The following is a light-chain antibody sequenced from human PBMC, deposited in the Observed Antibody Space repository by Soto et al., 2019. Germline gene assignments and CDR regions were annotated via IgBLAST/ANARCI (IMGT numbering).Light chain of an antibody. J-gene: IGKJ1*01. CDR1: QSVSSY. CDR3: QQRSKWPPWT. V-gene: IGKV3-11*01. CDR2: DAS. Sequence: EIVLTQSPATLSLSPGERATLSCKASQSVSSYLAWYQQKPGQAPRLLIYDASNRATGIPARFSGSGSGTDFTLTISSLEPEDFAVYYCQQRSKWPPWTFGQGTKVDNK.